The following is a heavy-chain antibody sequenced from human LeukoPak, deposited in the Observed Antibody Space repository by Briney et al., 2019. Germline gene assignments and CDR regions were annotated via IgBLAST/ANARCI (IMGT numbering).Heavy chain of an antibody. CDR3: ARAGIAAAGRGAAWFDP. J-gene: IGHJ5*02. D-gene: IGHD6-13*01. CDR1: GGSFSGYY. V-gene: IGHV4-34*01. CDR2: INHSGST. Sequence: SETLPLTCAVYGGSFSGYYWSWIRQPPGKGLEWIGEINHSGSTNYNPSLKSRVTISVDTSKNQFSLKLSSVTAADTAVYYCARAGIAAAGRGAAWFDPWGQGTLVTVSS.